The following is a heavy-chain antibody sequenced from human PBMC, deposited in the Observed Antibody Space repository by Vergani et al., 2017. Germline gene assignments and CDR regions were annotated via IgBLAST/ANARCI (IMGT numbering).Heavy chain of an antibody. V-gene: IGHV4-59*01. CDR1: GDSMNTYY. D-gene: IGHD2-21*01. J-gene: IGHJ4*02. CDR2: IYDSGDT. Sequence: QVQLQESGPGLVKPSETLSLTCSVSGDSMNTYYWTWIRQPPGKGLEWIGYIYDSGDTKYNPSFKSRVTMSLDTSKNQFSLNLYSVTAADTAVYYCARGALWWLRQIDSWGQGTLVTVSS. CDR3: ARGALWWLRQIDS.